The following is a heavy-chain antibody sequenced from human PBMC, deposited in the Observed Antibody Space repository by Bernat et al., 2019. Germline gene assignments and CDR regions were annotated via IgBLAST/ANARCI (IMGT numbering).Heavy chain of an antibody. V-gene: IGHV4-61*01. J-gene: IGHJ3*02. CDR3: ARYGRYKQAFDI. D-gene: IGHD1-1*01. Sequence: QVQLQESGPGLVKPSETLSLTCTVSGGSVSSGSYYWSWIRQPPGKGLEWIGYIYYSGSTNYNPSLKSRVTISVDTSKNQFSLKLSSVTAADTAVYYCARYGRYKQAFDIWGQGTMVTVSS. CDR1: GGSVSSGSYY. CDR2: IYYSGST.